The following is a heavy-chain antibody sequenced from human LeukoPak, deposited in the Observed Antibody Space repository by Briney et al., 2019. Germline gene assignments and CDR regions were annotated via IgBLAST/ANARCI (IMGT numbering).Heavy chain of an antibody. Sequence: PGGSLRLSCAASGFTFDDYGMSWVRQAPGKGLEWVSGINWNGGSTGYADSVKGRFTFSRDNAKNSLYLQMNSLRAEDTALYHCARDRGIGGYNWFDPWGQGTLVTVSS. CDR2: INWNGGST. D-gene: IGHD3-10*01. V-gene: IGHV3-20*01. J-gene: IGHJ5*02. CDR1: GFTFDDYG. CDR3: ARDRGIGGYNWFDP.